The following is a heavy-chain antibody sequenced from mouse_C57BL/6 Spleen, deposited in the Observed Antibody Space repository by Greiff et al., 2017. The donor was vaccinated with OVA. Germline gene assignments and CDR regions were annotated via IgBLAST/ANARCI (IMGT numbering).Heavy chain of an antibody. D-gene: IGHD2-4*01. CDR3: ARDLSDYAWFAY. J-gene: IGHJ3*01. Sequence: EVKLMESGPGLVKPSQSLSLTCSVTGYSITSGYYWNWIRQFPGNKLEWMGYISYDGSNNYNPSLKNRISITRDTSKNQFFLKLNSVTTEDTATYYCARDLSDYAWFAYWGQGTLVTVSA. V-gene: IGHV3-6*01. CDR1: GYSITSGYY. CDR2: ISYDGSN.